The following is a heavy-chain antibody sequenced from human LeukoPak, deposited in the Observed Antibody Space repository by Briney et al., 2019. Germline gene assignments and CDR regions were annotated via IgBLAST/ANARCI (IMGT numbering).Heavy chain of an antibody. Sequence: GGSLRLSCAASGFAVSSNYMSWGRQAPGKGLEWVSVIYSGGSTYYADSVKGRFTISRHNSKNTLYLQMNSLRAEDTAVYYCARAPSTGYYYYYGMDVWGQGTTVTVSS. CDR2: IYSGGST. V-gene: IGHV3-53*04. CDR3: ARAPSTGYYYYYGMDV. D-gene: IGHD3-10*01. CDR1: GFAVSSNY. J-gene: IGHJ6*02.